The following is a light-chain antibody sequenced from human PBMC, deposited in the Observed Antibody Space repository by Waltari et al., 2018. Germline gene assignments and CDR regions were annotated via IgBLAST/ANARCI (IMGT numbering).Light chain of an antibody. CDR1: QSISNY. Sequence: DIQMTQSPSSLSASVGERVTITCRASQSISNYLNWYQQKPGKAPKLLIYAASTLQSGVPSRFSGSGSGTEFTLTISSLQPEDFPTYYCQQSYSTLWTFGQGTKVEIK. V-gene: IGKV1-39*01. J-gene: IGKJ1*01. CDR2: AAS. CDR3: QQSYSTLWT.